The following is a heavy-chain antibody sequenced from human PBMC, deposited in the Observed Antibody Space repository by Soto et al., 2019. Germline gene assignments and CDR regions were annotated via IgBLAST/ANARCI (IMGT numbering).Heavy chain of an antibody. J-gene: IGHJ5*02. CDR2: ISAYNGNT. CDR1: GYTFTSYG. V-gene: IGHV1-18*01. Sequence: ASVKVSCKASGYTFTSYGISWVLQAPGQGLEWMGWISAYNGNTNYAQKLQGRVTMTTDTSTSTAYMELRSLRSDDTAVYYCARSIVVVVAASWFDPWGQGTLVTVSS. D-gene: IGHD2-15*01. CDR3: ARSIVVVVAASWFDP.